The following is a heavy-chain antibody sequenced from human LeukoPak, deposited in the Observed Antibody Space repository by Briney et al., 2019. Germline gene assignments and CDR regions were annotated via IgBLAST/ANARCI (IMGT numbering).Heavy chain of an antibody. V-gene: IGHV5-51*01. CDR2: IFPGDSDT. J-gene: IGHJ4*02. CDR1: GYSFTSYW. Sequence: GESLKISCKGSGYSFTSYWIGWVRPMPGKGLEWMGIIFPGDSDTKYSPSFQGQVTISADKSINTAYLQWSSLKASDSAIYYCARTISGSYRSDLSKWGQGTLVTVSS. CDR3: ARTISGSYRSDLSK. D-gene: IGHD3-16*02.